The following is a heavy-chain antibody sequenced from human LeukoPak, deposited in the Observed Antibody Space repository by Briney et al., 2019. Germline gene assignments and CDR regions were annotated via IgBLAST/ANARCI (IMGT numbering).Heavy chain of an antibody. J-gene: IGHJ6*03. CDR3: VRDGYFQFLEGYYSYYMDV. D-gene: IGHD3-3*01. CDR1: GFTFSSYS. V-gene: IGHV3-48*04. CDR2: ISSSSSTI. Sequence: QSGGSLRLSCAASGFTFSSYSMNWVRQAPGKGLEWVSYISSSSSTIYYADSVKGRFTISRDNSNNSLFLQMSSLRAEDTALYYCVRDGYFQFLEGYYSYYMDVWGKGTTVTVSS.